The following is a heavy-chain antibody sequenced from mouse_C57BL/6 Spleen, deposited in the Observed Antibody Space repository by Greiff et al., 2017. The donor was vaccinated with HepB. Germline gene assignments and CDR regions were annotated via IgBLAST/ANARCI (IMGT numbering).Heavy chain of an antibody. V-gene: IGHV14-4*01. CDR1: GFNIKDDY. CDR3: TTSIYYDYDRSYFDY. Sequence: EVQLQQSGAELVRPGASVKLSCTASGFNIKDDYMHWVKQRPEQGLEWIGWIDPENGDTEYASKFQGKATITADTSSNTAYLQLSSLTSEDTAVYYCTTSIYYDYDRSYFDYWGQGTTLTVSS. CDR2: IDPENGDT. J-gene: IGHJ2*01. D-gene: IGHD2-4*01.